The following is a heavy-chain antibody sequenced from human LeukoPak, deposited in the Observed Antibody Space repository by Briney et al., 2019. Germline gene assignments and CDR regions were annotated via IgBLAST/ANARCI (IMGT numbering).Heavy chain of an antibody. Sequence: SGPTLVKPTQTLTLTCTFSGFPLSTSGVGVGWIRQPPGKALEWLALIYWNDDKRYSPSLKSRLTITKDTSKNQVVLTMTNMDPVDTATYYCAHSSYYYDSSGYSDWFDPWGQGTLVTVSS. J-gene: IGHJ5*02. V-gene: IGHV2-5*01. CDR1: GFPLSTSGVG. CDR2: IYWNDDK. CDR3: AHSSYYYDSSGYSDWFDP. D-gene: IGHD3-22*01.